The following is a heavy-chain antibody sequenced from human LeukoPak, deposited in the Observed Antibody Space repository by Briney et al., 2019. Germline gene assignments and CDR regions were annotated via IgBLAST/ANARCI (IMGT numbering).Heavy chain of an antibody. Sequence: PGGSLRLSCAASGFTFSSYRMSWVRQVPGRGLEWVANIKQEGSEKYYVDSVKGRFTISRDNAKNSLYLQMNSLRAEDTAVYYCARAHDLRRDIVVVPAAGGFDPWGQGTLVAVSS. J-gene: IGHJ5*02. V-gene: IGHV3-7*01. D-gene: IGHD2-2*01. CDR3: ARAHDLRRDIVVVPAAGGFDP. CDR2: IKQEGSEK. CDR1: GFTFSSYR.